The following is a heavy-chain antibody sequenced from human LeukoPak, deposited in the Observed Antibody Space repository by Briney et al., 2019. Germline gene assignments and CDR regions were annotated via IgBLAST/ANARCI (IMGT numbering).Heavy chain of an antibody. D-gene: IGHD3-10*01. J-gene: IGHJ2*01. CDR2: ISSSSSYI. CDR3: SRGRRGSSYWYFDL. V-gene: IGHV3-21*01. CDR1: GFTFSSYS. Sequence: GGSLRLSCAASGFTFSSYSMNWVRQAPGKGLEWVSSISSSSSYIYYADSVKGRFTISRDNAKNSVHLQMNSLRDEDTAVYYCSRGRRGSSYWYFDLWGRGTLVTVSS.